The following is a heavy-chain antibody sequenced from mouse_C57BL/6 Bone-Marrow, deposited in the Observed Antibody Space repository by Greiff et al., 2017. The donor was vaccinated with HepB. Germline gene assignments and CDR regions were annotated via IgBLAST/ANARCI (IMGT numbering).Heavy chain of an antibody. D-gene: IGHD2-4*01. V-gene: IGHV10-1*01. CDR2: IRSKSNNYAS. Sequence: EVQVVESGGGLVQPKGSLKLSCAASGFSFNTYAMNWVRQAPGKGLEWVAGIRSKSNNYASYYADSGKDRFTISRDDSESILYLQMNNLKTEDTAMYYCLRHTYDYDDPYFDYWGQGTTLTVSS. J-gene: IGHJ2*01. CDR3: LRHTYDYDDPYFDY. CDR1: GFSFNTYA.